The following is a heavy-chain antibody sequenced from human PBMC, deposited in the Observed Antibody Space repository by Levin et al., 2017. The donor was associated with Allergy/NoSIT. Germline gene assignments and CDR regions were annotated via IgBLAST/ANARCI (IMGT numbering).Heavy chain of an antibody. CDR1: GFTVDDYA. J-gene: IGHJ4*02. CDR3: AKDLYSGSYYNSMDY. Sequence: GGSLRLSCAASGFTVDDYAMHWVRQAPGKGLEWVSGISWNSGSIGYADSVKGRFTISRDNAKNSLYLQMNSLRAEDTALYYCAKDLYSGSYYNSMDYWGQGTLVTVSS. D-gene: IGHD1-26*01. CDR2: ISWNSGSI. V-gene: IGHV3-9*01.